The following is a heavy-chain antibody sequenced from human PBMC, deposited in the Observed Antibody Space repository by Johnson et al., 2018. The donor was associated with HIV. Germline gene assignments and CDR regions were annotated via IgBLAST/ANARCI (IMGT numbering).Heavy chain of an antibody. J-gene: IGHJ3*02. CDR3: AKDRGVVVTAAPYEAFDI. CDR1: GFAFSSYG. V-gene: IGHV3-30*02. Sequence: QVQLVESGGGVVQPGGSLRLSCAASGFAFSSYGVNWVRQAPGKGLEWVAFILYDGSDKYYADSVKGRFTISRDNSKNTLYLQMNSLRAEDTAVYYCAKDRGVVVTAAPYEAFDIWGQGTMVTVSS. CDR2: ILYDGSDK. D-gene: IGHD2-21*02.